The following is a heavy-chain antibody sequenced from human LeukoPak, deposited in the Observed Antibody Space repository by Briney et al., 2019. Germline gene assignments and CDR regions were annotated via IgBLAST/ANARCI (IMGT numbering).Heavy chain of an antibody. D-gene: IGHD6-19*01. CDR3: ASGCSSGLGYGY. CDR1: GATFSSYA. J-gene: IGHJ4*02. V-gene: IGHV1-69*04. CDR2: IIPILGIA. Sequence: ASVKVSCKASGATFSSYAISWVRQAPGQGLEWMGRIIPILGIANYAQKFQGRVTITADKSTSTAYMELSSLRSEDTAVYYCASGCSSGLGYGYWGQGTLVTVSS.